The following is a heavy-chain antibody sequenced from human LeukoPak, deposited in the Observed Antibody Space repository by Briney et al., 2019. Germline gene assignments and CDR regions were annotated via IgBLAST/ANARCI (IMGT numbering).Heavy chain of an antibody. CDR2: INPGGGSP. Sequence: ASVKVSCKASGYTFTSYGISWVRQAPGQGLEWMGIINPGGGSPNYAQKFQGRVTMTRDTSTSTVYMELSSLRSEDTAVYYCARVNYYDNSGYLDYWGQGTLVTVSS. CDR3: ARVNYYDNSGYLDY. J-gene: IGHJ4*02. D-gene: IGHD3-22*01. CDR1: GYTFTSYG. V-gene: IGHV1-46*01.